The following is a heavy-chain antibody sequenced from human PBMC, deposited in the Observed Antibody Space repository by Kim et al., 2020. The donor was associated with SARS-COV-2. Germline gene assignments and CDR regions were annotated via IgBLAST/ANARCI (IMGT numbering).Heavy chain of an antibody. D-gene: IGHD3-22*01. Sequence: SETLSLTCAVYGGSFSGYYWSWIRQPPGKGLEWIGEINHSGSTNYNQSLKSRVTISVDTSKNQFSLKLSSVTAADTAVYYCARRTYYYDSSGYPRGYNGMDVWGQGTTVTVSS. CDR1: GGSFSGYY. CDR2: INHSGST. CDR3: ARRTYYYDSSGYPRGYNGMDV. J-gene: IGHJ6*02. V-gene: IGHV4-34*01.